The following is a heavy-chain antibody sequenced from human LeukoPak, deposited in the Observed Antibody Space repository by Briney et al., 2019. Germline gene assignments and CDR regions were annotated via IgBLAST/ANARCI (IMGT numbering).Heavy chain of an antibody. CDR2: TSSSDSGT. CDR3: ARKALGYRLGYGDY. V-gene: IGHV3-23*01. CDR1: GFSLSSYA. D-gene: IGHD5-12*01. J-gene: IGHJ4*02. Sequence: GGSLRLSCAASGFSLSSYAMSWVRQAPGKGLEWVSATSSSDSGTYYADSVRGRFTVSRDSSKDTLYLQMNSLRAEDTAVYFCARKALGYRLGYGDYWGQGTLVTVSS.